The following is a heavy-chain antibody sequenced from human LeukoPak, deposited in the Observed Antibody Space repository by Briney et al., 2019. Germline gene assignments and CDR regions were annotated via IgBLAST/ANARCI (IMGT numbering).Heavy chain of an antibody. CDR1: GVIVSNTF. V-gene: IGHV3-53*01. Sequence: QAGGSLRLSCAASGVIVSNTFMSWVRQAPGKGLEWVSVLYSGGNIYYSDSVKGRFTISRDNSKNTLYLQMDSLRAEDTAVYYCAKAPRRSEQLVTPWGQGTLVTVSS. D-gene: IGHD6-13*01. J-gene: IGHJ5*02. CDR2: LYSGGNI. CDR3: AKAPRRSEQLVTP.